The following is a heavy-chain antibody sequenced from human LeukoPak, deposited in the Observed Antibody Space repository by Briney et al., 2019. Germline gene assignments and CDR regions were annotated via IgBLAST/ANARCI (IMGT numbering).Heavy chain of an antibody. J-gene: IGHJ4*02. D-gene: IGHD3-10*01. Sequence: PLASAKVSCKASGYTFTSYDINWVRQATGQGLEWMGWMNPNSGNTGYAQKFQGRVTMTTNTSISTAYMELSSLRSEDTAVYYCARREYGSGSYHLVYWGQGTLVTVSS. CDR1: GYTFTSYD. V-gene: IGHV1-8*01. CDR2: MNPNSGNT. CDR3: ARREYGSGSYHLVY.